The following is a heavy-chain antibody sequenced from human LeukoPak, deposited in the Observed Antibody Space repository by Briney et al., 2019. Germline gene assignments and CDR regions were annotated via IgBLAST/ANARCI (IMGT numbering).Heavy chain of an antibody. V-gene: IGHV4-34*01. CDR2: INHSGST. J-gene: IGHJ4*02. Sequence: SETLSLTCAVYGGSFSGYYWGWIRQPPGKGLEWIGEINHSGSTNYNPSLKSRVTISVDTSKNQFSLKLSSVTAADTAVYYCARGRTVTTYDYWGQGTLVTVSS. D-gene: IGHD4-17*01. CDR1: GGSFSGYY. CDR3: ARGRTVTTYDY.